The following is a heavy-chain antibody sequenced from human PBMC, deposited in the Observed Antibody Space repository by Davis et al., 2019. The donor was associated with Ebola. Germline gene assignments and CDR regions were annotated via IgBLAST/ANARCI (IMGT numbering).Heavy chain of an antibody. D-gene: IGHD3-9*01. CDR2: LSGSGGNT. CDR1: GFTFSNYA. CDR3: AKVGGDPRYFDASLPLEAFDM. Sequence: GESLKISCTASGFTFSNYAMSWVRQAPGKGLEWVLTLSGSGGNTYYADSVKGRFTISRDNSKNTLHLQMSSLRAEDTALYYCAKVGGDPRYFDASLPLEAFDMWGQGTKVTVSS. J-gene: IGHJ3*02. V-gene: IGHV3-23*01.